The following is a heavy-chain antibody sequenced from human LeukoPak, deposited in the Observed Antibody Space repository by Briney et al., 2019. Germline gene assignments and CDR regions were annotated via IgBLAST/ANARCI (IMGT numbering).Heavy chain of an antibody. J-gene: IGHJ5*02. Sequence: ASVKVSCKASGYTFTSYDINWVRQATGQGLEWLGWMNPSSGNTGYAQKFQGRVTMTRDTSISTAYMELSSVTAADTAVYYCARQESQQLPSYNWFDPWGQGTLVTVSS. CDR2: MNPSSGNT. CDR1: GYTFTSYD. V-gene: IGHV1-8*01. D-gene: IGHD6-13*01. CDR3: ARQESQQLPSYNWFDP.